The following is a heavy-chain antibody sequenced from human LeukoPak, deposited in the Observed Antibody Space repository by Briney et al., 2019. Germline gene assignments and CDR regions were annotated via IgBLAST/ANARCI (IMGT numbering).Heavy chain of an antibody. CDR1: GGSFNGYY. CDR3: AGELTTVTAGGAFDI. CDR2: INHSGST. Sequence: AETLSLTCAVYGGSFNGYYWSWIRQPPGKGLEWIGEINHSGSTNYNPSPKSRVTISVDTSKDQFSLKLSSVSAADRAVYYCAGELTTVTAGGAFDIWGQGTMVTVSS. V-gene: IGHV4-34*01. J-gene: IGHJ3*02. D-gene: IGHD4-17*01.